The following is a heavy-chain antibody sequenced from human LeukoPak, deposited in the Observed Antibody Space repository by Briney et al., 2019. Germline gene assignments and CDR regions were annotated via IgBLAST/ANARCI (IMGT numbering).Heavy chain of an antibody. CDR3: ARWHDNDFDP. J-gene: IGHJ5*02. CDR1: SASIATNCHH. D-gene: IGHD1-1*01. Sequence: SPTLSLICSVSSASIATNCHHCAWVRQPPGKGLEWIGSIYYNGTTYYNASLKSRLTISLDTSKIQFSLKVTSVTAADTAVYFFARWHDNDFDPWGQGTLVTVSS. CDR2: IYYNGTT. V-gene: IGHV4-39*01.